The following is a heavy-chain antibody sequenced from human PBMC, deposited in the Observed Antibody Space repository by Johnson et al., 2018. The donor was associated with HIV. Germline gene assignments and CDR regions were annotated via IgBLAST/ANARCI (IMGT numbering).Heavy chain of an antibody. J-gene: IGHJ3*02. V-gene: IGHV3-66*01. Sequence: VQLVESGGGLVQPGGSLRLSCAASGFTVSSNYMSWVRQAPGKGLEWVSVIFSGGSTYYADSVKGRFTISRDNSKNTLYLQMNSLRAEDTAVYYCARGGWELPGIPAAFDIWGQGTMVTVSS. CDR3: ARGGWELPGIPAAFDI. CDR2: IFSGGST. CDR1: GFTVSSNY. D-gene: IGHD1-26*01.